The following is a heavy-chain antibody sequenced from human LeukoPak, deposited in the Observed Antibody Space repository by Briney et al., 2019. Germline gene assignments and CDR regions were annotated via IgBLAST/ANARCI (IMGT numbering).Heavy chain of an antibody. Sequence: GGSLRLSCAASGFTFSSYEMNWVRQGPGKGLEWLSYISRSGSNIYYADSVKGRFTISRDNSKDTLYLQMDSLTAEDTAVYYCAKGSWGSGWYADWGQGTLVTVSS. CDR1: GFTFSSYE. V-gene: IGHV3-48*03. D-gene: IGHD6-19*01. J-gene: IGHJ4*02. CDR3: AKGSWGSGWYAD. CDR2: ISRSGSNI.